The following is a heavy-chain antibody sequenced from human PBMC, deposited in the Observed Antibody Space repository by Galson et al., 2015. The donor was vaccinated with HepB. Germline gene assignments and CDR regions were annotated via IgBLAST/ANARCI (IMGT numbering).Heavy chain of an antibody. CDR1: GFTFSSYA. D-gene: IGHD3-3*01. Sequence: LRLSCAASGFTFSSYAMIWVRQAPGKGLEWVSTISGSDFSTYYADSVKGRFTVSRDNSKNTLYLQMNSLRAEDTAVYYCATEMSGIFGVDYFDYWGQGTLVTVSS. CDR3: ATEMSGIFGVDYFDY. J-gene: IGHJ4*02. CDR2: ISGSDFST. V-gene: IGHV3-23*01.